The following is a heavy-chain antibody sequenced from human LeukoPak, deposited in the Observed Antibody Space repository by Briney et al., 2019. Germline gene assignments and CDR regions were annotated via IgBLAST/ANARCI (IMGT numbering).Heavy chain of an antibody. CDR1: GFSVSNNY. J-gene: IGHJ6*04. Sequence: GGSLRLSCAAPGFSVSNNYMSWVRQAPGKGLEWISVIYSGGDTYYTDSVRGRFTISRDNSKNTVHLQMNGLTDEDTAVYYCARDPTGASVWGKGTTVTVSS. CDR3: ARDPTGASV. CDR2: IYSGGDT. V-gene: IGHV3-53*01. D-gene: IGHD1-14*01.